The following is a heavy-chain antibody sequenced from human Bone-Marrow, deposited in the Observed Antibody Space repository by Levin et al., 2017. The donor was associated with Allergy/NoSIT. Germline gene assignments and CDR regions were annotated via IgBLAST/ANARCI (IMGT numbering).Heavy chain of an antibody. CDR3: ARIGHDYRGDWFFDL. CDR1: GGSISSGGYS. J-gene: IGHJ2*01. Sequence: SETLSLTCTVSGGSISSGGYSWSWSWIRQHPGKGLEWIGYIFYSGNAYYNPSLKSRVTISVDTSKNQFSLDLRPVTAADTAVYFCARIGHDYRGDWFFDLWGRGTLVTVSS. CDR2: IFYSGNA. D-gene: IGHD4-11*01. V-gene: IGHV4-31*03.